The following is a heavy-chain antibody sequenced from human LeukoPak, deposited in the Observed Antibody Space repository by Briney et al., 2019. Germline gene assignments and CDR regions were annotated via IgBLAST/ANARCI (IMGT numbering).Heavy chain of an antibody. CDR3: ARKTYCSGGRCYGENWFDP. CDR2: IFYTGNA. D-gene: IGHD2-15*01. V-gene: IGHV4-59*08. CDR1: GGSISGYH. Sequence: SETLSLTCTVTGGSISGYHWNWIRQSPGNGLEWISNIFYTGNADYNPSLKSRVTISVDTSKNEISLILSSVTAADTAVYYCARKTYCSGGRCYGENWFDPCGQGTLVTVSS. J-gene: IGHJ5*02.